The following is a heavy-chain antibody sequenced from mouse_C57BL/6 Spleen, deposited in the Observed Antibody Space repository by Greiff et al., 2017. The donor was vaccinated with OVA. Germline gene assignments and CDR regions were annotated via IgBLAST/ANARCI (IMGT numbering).Heavy chain of an antibody. CDR3: ARGTTVVATDFDY. D-gene: IGHD1-1*01. J-gene: IGHJ2*01. CDR1: GYSITSGYY. V-gene: IGHV3-6*01. CDR2: ISYDGSN. Sequence: EVQVVESGPGLVKPSQSLSLTCSVTGYSITSGYYWNWIRQFPGNKLEWMGYISYDGSNNYNPSLKNRISITRDTSKNQFFLKLNSVTTEDTATYYCARGTTVVATDFDYWGQGTTLTVSS.